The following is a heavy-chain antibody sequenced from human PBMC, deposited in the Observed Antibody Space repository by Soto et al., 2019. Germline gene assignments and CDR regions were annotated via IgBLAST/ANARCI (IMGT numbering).Heavy chain of an antibody. CDR1: GFSISTSGVR. J-gene: IGHJ4*02. Sequence: QITLKESGPTLVKPTQPLTLTCTVSGFSISTSGVRVGWIRQRPGRALEWLALIYWDDDKRYSPSLKSRLTITKDTSKNQVVLTMTNMDPVDTATYYCAHSARQTGDFDYWGQGTLVTVSS. D-gene: IGHD1-26*01. CDR2: IYWDDDK. V-gene: IGHV2-5*02. CDR3: AHSARQTGDFDY.